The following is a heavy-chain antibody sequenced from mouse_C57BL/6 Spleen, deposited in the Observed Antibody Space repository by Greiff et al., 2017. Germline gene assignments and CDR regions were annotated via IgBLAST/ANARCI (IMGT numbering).Heavy chain of an antibody. J-gene: IGHJ1*03. Sequence: VQLQQSGPELVKPGASVKISCKASGYAFSSSWMNWVKQRPGKGLEWIGRIYPGDGDTNYNGKFKGKATLTADKSSSTAYMQLSSLTSEDSAVYFCARSYYDYDDWYFDVWGTGTTVTVSS. V-gene: IGHV1-82*01. CDR2: IYPGDGDT. D-gene: IGHD2-4*01. CDR3: ARSYYDYDDWYFDV. CDR1: GYAFSSSW.